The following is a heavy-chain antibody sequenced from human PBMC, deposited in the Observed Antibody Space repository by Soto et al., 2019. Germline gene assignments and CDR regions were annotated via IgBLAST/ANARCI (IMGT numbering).Heavy chain of an antibody. Sequence: QVQLVQSGAEVKKPGASVKVSCKASGYTFTSYDINWVRQATGQGLEWMGWMNPNSGNTGYAQKFKGRVTMTRNTSISTAYMELSSLRSEDTAVYYCASQTGYSSGWYGYYYYGMDVWGQGTTVTVSS. J-gene: IGHJ6*02. CDR3: ASQTGYSSGWYGYYYYGMDV. CDR1: GYTFTSYD. D-gene: IGHD6-19*01. V-gene: IGHV1-8*01. CDR2: MNPNSGNT.